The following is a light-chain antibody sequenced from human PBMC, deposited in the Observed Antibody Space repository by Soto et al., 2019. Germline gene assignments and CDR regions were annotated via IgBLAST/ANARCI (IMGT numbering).Light chain of an antibody. V-gene: IGLV2-8*01. J-gene: IGLJ2*01. Sequence: QSALTQPPSASGSPGQSVTISCTGTSSDVGKYDYVSWFQHHPGKAPKLIIYEVSKRPSGVPDRFSGSKSGNTASLTVSGLQAEDEADYYCSSYVGSNFHVLFGGGTKVTVL. CDR2: EVS. CDR1: SSDVGKYDY. CDR3: SSYVGSNFHVL.